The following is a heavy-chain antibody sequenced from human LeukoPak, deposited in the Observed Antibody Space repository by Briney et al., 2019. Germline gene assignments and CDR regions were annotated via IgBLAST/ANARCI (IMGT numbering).Heavy chain of an antibody. J-gene: IGHJ4*02. CDR2: ISGSGGST. CDR3: ARGPIFGVVIYFDY. CDR1: GFTFSSYA. D-gene: IGHD3-3*01. V-gene: IGHV3-23*01. Sequence: PGGSLRLSCAASGFTFSSYAMSWVRQAPGKGLEWVSAISGSGGSTYYADSVKGRFTISRDNSKNTLYLQMNSLRAEDTAVYYCARGPIFGVVIYFDYWGQGTLVTVSS.